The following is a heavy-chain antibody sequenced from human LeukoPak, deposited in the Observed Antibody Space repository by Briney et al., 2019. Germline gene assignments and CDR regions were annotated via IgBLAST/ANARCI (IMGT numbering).Heavy chain of an antibody. D-gene: IGHD3-3*01. CDR1: GFTFSSYW. Sequence: GGSLRLSXAASGFTFSSYWMSWVRQAPGKGLEWVANIKQDGSEKDYVDSVKGRFTISRDNAKNSLYLQMNSLRAEDTAVYYCATRRVITIFGVVINVGIFDYWGQGTLVTVSS. V-gene: IGHV3-7*01. CDR2: IKQDGSEK. J-gene: IGHJ4*02. CDR3: ATRRVITIFGVVINVGIFDY.